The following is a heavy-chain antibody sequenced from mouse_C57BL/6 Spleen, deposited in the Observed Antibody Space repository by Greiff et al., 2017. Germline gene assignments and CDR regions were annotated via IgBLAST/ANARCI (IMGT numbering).Heavy chain of an antibody. Sequence: QVQLQQSGAELMKPGASVKLSCKATGYTFTGYWIEWVKQRPGHGLEWIGEILPGSGSTNYNEKFKGKATFTADTSSNTAYMQLSSLTTEDSAIYYCARNPPDYYGSSHWYFDVWGTGTTVTVSS. CDR1: GYTFTGYW. V-gene: IGHV1-9*01. CDR2: ILPGSGST. CDR3: ARNPPDYYGSSHWYFDV. D-gene: IGHD1-1*01. J-gene: IGHJ1*03.